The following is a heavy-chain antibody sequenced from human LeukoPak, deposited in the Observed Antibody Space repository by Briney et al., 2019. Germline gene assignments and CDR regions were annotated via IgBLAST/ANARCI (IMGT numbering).Heavy chain of an antibody. V-gene: IGHV1-2*06. Sequence: ASVKVSCKASEYACTAYYMHWVRQAPGQGLEWMGRINPSSGGTAYAQRFQGRVTMTSDTSVSTAYMEVSGLRSDDTAVYYCAQGARSSWYEGYYYFGMDVWGQGTTVTVSS. CDR1: EYACTAYY. D-gene: IGHD6-13*01. CDR3: AQGARSSWYEGYYYFGMDV. CDR2: INPSSGGT. J-gene: IGHJ6*02.